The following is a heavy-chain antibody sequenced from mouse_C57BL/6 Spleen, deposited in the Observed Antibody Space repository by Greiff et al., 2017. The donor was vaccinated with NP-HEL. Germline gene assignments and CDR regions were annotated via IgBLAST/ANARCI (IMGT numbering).Heavy chain of an antibody. D-gene: IGHD1-1*01. CDR2: IYPGSGST. Sequence: QVRLKQPGAELVKPGASVKMSCKASGYTFTSYWITWVKQRPGQGLEWIGDIYPGSGSTNYNEKFKSKATLTVDTSSSTAYMQLSSLTSEDSAVYYCARVYGSSYPYYYAMDYWGQGTSVTVSS. CDR3: ARVYGSSYPYYYAMDY. V-gene: IGHV1-55*01. CDR1: GYTFTSYW. J-gene: IGHJ4*01.